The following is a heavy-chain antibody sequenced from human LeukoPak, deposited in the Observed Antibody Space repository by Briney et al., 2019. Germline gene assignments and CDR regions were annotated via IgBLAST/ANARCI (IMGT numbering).Heavy chain of an antibody. D-gene: IGHD2-2*01. CDR3: ASPIVVVPAAIAAFDI. Sequence: SVKVSCKASGGTFSSYAISWARQAPGQGLEWMGRIIPILGIANYAQKFQGRVTITADKSTSTAYMELSSLRSEDTAVYYCASPIVVVPAAIAAFDIWGQGTMVTVSS. CDR2: IIPILGIA. V-gene: IGHV1-69*04. J-gene: IGHJ3*02. CDR1: GGTFSSYA.